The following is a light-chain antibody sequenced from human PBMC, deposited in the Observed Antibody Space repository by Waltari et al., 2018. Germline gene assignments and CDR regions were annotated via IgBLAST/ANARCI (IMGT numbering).Light chain of an antibody. CDR3: SSYTSSSPYV. J-gene: IGLJ1*01. CDR1: SSDVGGYNY. Sequence: QSALTQPASVSGSPGKSLTISCTGTSSDVGGYNYASWYQQPPGKAPKLMIYEVSNRPSGVSNRFSGSKSGNTASLTISGLQAEDEADYYCSSYTSSSPYVFGTGTKVTVL. V-gene: IGLV2-14*01. CDR2: EVS.